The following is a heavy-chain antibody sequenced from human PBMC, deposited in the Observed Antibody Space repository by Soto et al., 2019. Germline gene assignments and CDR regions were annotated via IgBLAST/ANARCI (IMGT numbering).Heavy chain of an antibody. CDR2: MNPNSGNT. CDR1: GYTFTSYD. Sequence: ASVKVSCKASGYTFTSYDINWVRQATGQGLEWMGWMNPNSGNTGYAQKFQGRVTMTRNTSISTAYMELSSLRSEDTAVYYCARGERLWFQYYYYYYMDVWGKGTTVTVSS. D-gene: IGHD3-10*01. CDR3: ARGERLWFQYYYYYYMDV. J-gene: IGHJ6*03. V-gene: IGHV1-8*01.